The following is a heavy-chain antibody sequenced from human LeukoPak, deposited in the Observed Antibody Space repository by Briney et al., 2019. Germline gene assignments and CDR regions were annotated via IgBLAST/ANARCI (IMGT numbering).Heavy chain of an antibody. CDR2: IYYSGST. D-gene: IGHD4-23*01. J-gene: IGHJ4*02. CDR3: ARERGDDYSGSHYFDY. Sequence: SETLSLTCTVSGGSISSSSYYWSWIRQPPGKGLEWIGYIYYSGSTNYNPSLKSRVTISVDTSKNQFSLKLSSVTAADTAVYYCARERGDDYSGSHYFDYWGQGTLVTVSS. V-gene: IGHV4-61*01. CDR1: GGSISSSSYY.